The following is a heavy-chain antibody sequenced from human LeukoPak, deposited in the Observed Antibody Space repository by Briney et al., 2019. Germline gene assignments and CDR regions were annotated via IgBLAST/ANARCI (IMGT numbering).Heavy chain of an antibody. CDR2: ISRRGNT. CDR3: ASHGGYSFFN. Sequence: SETLSLTCPVNGGSSSGSYWSWIRQPPGMGLEWIGQISRRGNTNYNPSLKSRVTISVDTSKKQLSLKLSSVTAADTAVYYCASHGGYSFFNWGQGTLVTVSS. D-gene: IGHD3-22*01. V-gene: IGHV4-34*01. J-gene: IGHJ4*02. CDR1: GGSSSGSY.